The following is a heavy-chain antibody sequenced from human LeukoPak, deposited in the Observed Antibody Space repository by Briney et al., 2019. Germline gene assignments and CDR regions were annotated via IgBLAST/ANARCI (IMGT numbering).Heavy chain of an antibody. J-gene: IGHJ4*02. Sequence: PSETLTFTCTVSDDSISNSYWSWIRQPPGKGLEGMGYISYTGSTNYNPSLKSRVTISVDTSKNQFSLKLSSVTAADTAVYYCARVGRGDYVWGSYSFVYWGQGTLVTVSS. CDR3: ARVGRGDYVWGSYSFVY. CDR2: ISYTGST. V-gene: IGHV4-59*01. D-gene: IGHD3-16*01. CDR1: DDSISNSY.